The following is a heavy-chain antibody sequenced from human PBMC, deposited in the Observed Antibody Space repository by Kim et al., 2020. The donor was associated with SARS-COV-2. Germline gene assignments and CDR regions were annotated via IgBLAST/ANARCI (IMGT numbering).Heavy chain of an antibody. D-gene: IGHD5-12*01. Sequence: TYSNPSLKSRVTISVDTSKNQFSLKLSSVTAADTAVYYCARPYRDGYNPWGQGTLVTVSS. CDR2: T. CDR3: ARPYRDGYNP. J-gene: IGHJ5*02. V-gene: IGHV4-39*01.